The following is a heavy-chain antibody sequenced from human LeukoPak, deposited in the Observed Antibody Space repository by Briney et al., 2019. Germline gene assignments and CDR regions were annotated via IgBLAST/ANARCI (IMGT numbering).Heavy chain of an antibody. Sequence: SETLSLTCTVSGGSISNYYWSWIRQSPGKGLEWIGYIYYSGSTNYNPSLKSRVTISVDTSKNQFSLKLSSVTAADTAVYYCARGGGWFGDLGYYYYMDVWGKGTTVTISS. V-gene: IGHV4-59*13. CDR1: GGSISNYY. D-gene: IGHD3-10*01. CDR3: ARGGGWFGDLGYYYYMDV. J-gene: IGHJ6*03. CDR2: IYYSGST.